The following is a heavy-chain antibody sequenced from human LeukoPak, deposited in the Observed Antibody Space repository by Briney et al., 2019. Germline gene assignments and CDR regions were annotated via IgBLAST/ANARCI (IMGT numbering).Heavy chain of an antibody. D-gene: IGHD3-3*01. Sequence: ASVKVSCKASGYTFTSYGISWVRQAPGQGLEWMGWISAYNGNTNYAQKLQGRVTMTTDTSTSTAYMELRSLRPDDTAVYYCAREAYYDFWSGYYTGSLFDYWGQGTLVTVSS. CDR2: ISAYNGNT. J-gene: IGHJ4*02. V-gene: IGHV1-18*01. CDR1: GYTFTSYG. CDR3: AREAYYDFWSGYYTGSLFDY.